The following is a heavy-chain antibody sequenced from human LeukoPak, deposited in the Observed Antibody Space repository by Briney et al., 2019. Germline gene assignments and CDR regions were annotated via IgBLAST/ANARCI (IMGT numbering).Heavy chain of an antibody. CDR3: GRDPTNGGNFTFDS. CDR2: IKQDGSEK. V-gene: IGHV3-7*01. J-gene: IGHJ4*02. D-gene: IGHD2-8*01. Sequence: PGGSLRLSCAASGFTFSSYWMSWVRQAPGKGLEWVANIKQDGSEKYYVDSVKGRFTISRDNAKNSLYLQMNSLRAEDTAVYYCGRDPTNGGNFTFDSWGQGTLVTVSS. CDR1: GFTFSSYW.